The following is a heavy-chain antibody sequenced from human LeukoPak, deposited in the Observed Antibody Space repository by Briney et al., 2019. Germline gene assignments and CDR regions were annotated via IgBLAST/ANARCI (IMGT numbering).Heavy chain of an antibody. CDR1: GFTFSNYD. CDR2: IGTAGDT. J-gene: IGHJ4*02. Sequence: GGSLRLSCASSGFTFSNYDMLWVRQAAGKGLEWASAIGTAGDTYYPGSEKGRFTISRDNAKNSLFLQMRGLRVDDTAIYYCVRAPPATGWLVDYWGQGTLVTVSS. CDR3: VRAPPATGWLVDY. D-gene: IGHD6-19*01. V-gene: IGHV3-13*04.